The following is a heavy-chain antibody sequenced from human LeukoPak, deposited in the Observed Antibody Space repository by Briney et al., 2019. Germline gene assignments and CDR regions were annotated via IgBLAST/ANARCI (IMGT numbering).Heavy chain of an antibody. D-gene: IGHD1-1*01. CDR1: GFTFSNFA. V-gene: IGHV3-23*01. CDR3: AKYKGAVFYHYGMDG. CDR2: ITGSGGNT. Sequence: PGGSLRLSCAASGFTFSNFAMSWVRQAPGKGLEWVSGITGSGGNTHYADSVKGRFTISRDNSKNTLYLQMNSLRVEDTAIYYCAKYKGAVFYHYGMDGWGKGTKVTGSS. J-gene: IGHJ6*04.